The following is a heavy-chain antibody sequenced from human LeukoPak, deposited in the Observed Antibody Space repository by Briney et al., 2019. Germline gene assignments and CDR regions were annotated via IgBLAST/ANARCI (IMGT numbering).Heavy chain of an antibody. Sequence: SETLSLTCAVYGGSLSGYYWSWIRQPPGKGLEWIGEINHSGSTNYNPSLKSRVTISVDTSKNQFSLKLSSVTAADTAVYYCARGGGYSFSPHAFDIWGQGTMVTVSS. J-gene: IGHJ3*02. V-gene: IGHV4-34*01. CDR3: ARGGGYSFSPHAFDI. CDR1: GGSLSGYY. D-gene: IGHD5-18*01. CDR2: INHSGST.